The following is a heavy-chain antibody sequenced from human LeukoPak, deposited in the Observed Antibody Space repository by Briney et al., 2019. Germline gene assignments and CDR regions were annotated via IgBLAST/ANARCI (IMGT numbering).Heavy chain of an antibody. CDR3: AGAAVAGTLETGYYYFDY. V-gene: IGHV1-46*01. CDR2: INPSGGST. Sequence: GASVKVSCKASGYTFTSYYMHWVRQAPGQGLEWMGIINPSGGSTSYAQKFQGRVTMTRDTSTSTVYMELSSLRSEDTAVYYCAGAAVAGTLETGYYYFDYWGQEPWSPSPQ. J-gene: IGHJ4*01. CDR1: GYTFTSYY. D-gene: IGHD6-19*01.